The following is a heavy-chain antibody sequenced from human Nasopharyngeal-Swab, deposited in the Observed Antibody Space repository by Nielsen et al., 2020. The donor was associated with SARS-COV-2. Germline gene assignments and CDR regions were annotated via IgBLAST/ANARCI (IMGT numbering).Heavy chain of an antibody. CDR3: AKANVIFWFGQFKNDGFDI. D-gene: IGHD3-10*01. J-gene: IGHJ3*02. Sequence: GGSLRLSCTASGFSFNNYGMHWVRQAQGKGLEWVAVISYEGSKKKYAESVEGRFTISRDFSKNTLYLQMNSLRPEDTAMYYCAKANVIFWFGQFKNDGFDIWGQGTMVVVSS. CDR2: ISYEGSKK. CDR1: GFSFNNYG. V-gene: IGHV3-30*18.